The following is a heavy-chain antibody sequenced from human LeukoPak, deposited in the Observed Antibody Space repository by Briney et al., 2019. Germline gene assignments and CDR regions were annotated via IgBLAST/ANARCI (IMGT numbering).Heavy chain of an antibody. CDR1: GYTFTNYW. Sequence: GESLKISCKGSGYTFTNYWIGWVRQKPGKGLEWMGIIYPGDSDTRYNPSFQGQVSISADKSISSAYLQWSSLKASDTAMYYCARRDDYGDYGWFDPWGQGTLVTVSS. CDR2: IYPGDSDT. V-gene: IGHV5-51*01. D-gene: IGHD4-17*01. CDR3: ARRDDYGDYGWFDP. J-gene: IGHJ5*02.